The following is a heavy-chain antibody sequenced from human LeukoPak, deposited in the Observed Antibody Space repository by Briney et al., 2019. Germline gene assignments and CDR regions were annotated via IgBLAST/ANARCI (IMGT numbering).Heavy chain of an antibody. CDR3: ARVVVAAAGWFDP. CDR1: ASTFSDNY. V-gene: IGHV3-11*01. D-gene: IGHD2-15*01. J-gene: IGHJ5*02. CDR2: SSSSGSTI. Sequence: KSGRSLRLSCAPFASTFSDNYISWVRQPPGKGLEWVSYSSSSGSTIYYADSVKGRFTISRDNAKNSLYLQMNSLRAEDTAVYYCARVVVAAAGWFDPWGQGTLVTVSS.